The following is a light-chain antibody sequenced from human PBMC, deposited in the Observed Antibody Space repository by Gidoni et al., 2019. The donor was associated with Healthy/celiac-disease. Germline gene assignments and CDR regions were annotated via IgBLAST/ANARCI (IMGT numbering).Light chain of an antibody. CDR3: QQYNSYSPMYT. CDR2: DAS. V-gene: IGKV1-5*01. J-gene: IGKJ2*01. Sequence: DIQMTQSPSTLSASVGDRVTITCRASQSISSWLAWYQQKPGKAPKLLIYDASSLESGVPSRFSGSGSGTEFTLTISSLQTDDFATYYCQQYNSYSPMYTFXXXTKLEIK. CDR1: QSISSW.